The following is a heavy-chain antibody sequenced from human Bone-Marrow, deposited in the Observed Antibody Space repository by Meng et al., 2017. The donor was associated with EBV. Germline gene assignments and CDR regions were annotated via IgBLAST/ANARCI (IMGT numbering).Heavy chain of an antibody. J-gene: IGHJ4*02. CDR1: GGTLNNFA. CDR2: IIPVLGAT. CDR3: ARDNGDTMTNPYFDY. D-gene: IGHD2-21*01. V-gene: IGHV1-69*01. Sequence: QVQLVQSGAEGNKPGSSVRVSCKASGGTLNNFAINWVRQAPGEGLEWMGGIIPVLGATNYADNFQGRMKIIADESTNTAYMELSKLTPADTALYYCARDNGDTMTNPYFDYWGQGTLVTVSS.